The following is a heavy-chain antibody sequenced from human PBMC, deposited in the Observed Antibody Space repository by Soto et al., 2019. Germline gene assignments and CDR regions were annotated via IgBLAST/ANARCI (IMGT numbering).Heavy chain of an antibody. CDR1: GFTFSSYS. J-gene: IGHJ4*02. Sequence: GGSLRLSCAASGFTFSSYSMNWVRQAPGKGLEWVSYISSSSSTIYYADSVKGRFTISRDNAKNPLYLQMNSLRDEDTAVYYCARDTPITMVRGVLDYWGQGTLVTVSS. CDR2: ISSSSSTI. CDR3: ARDTPITMVRGVLDY. D-gene: IGHD3-10*01. V-gene: IGHV3-48*02.